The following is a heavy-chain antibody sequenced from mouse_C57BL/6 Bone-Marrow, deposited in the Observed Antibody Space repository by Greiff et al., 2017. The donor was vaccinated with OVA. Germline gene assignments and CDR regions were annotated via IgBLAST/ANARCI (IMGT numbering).Heavy chain of an antibody. CDR3: ARVDY. J-gene: IGHJ2*01. CDR1: GFTFSDYG. CDR2: ISSGSSTI. V-gene: IGHV5-17*01. Sequence: EVKLMESGGGLVKPGGSLKLSCAASGFTFSDYGMHWVRQAPEKGLEWVAYISSGSSTIYYADTVKGRFTISRDNAKNTLFPQMTSLRSEDTAMYYCARVDYWGQGTTLTVSS.